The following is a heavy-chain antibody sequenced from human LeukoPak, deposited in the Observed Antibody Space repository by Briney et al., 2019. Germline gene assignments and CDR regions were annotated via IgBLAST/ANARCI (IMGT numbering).Heavy chain of an antibody. D-gene: IGHD6-19*01. CDR3: ARDSRWYSSGSPFDH. CDR2: IIPIFGTA. CDR1: GGTFSSYA. Sequence: SVKVSCKASGGTFSSYAISWVRQAPGQGLEWMGRIIPIFGTANYAQKFQGRVTITTDESTSTAYMELSSLRSEDTAVYYCARDSRWYSSGSPFDHWGQGTLVTVSS. V-gene: IGHV1-69*05. J-gene: IGHJ4*02.